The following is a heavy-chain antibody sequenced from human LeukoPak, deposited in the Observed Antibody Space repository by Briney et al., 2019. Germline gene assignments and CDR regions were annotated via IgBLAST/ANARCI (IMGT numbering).Heavy chain of an antibody. D-gene: IGHD2-2*01. Sequence: GGSLRLSCAASGFTFNDYWMTWVRQAPGKGLEWVAHIKQDGSEKYYVESLKGRFTISRDNAKNSLFLQMNSLRAEDTAVYYCVRDCSSASLSSGCYYAMDVWGKGTTVTVSS. V-gene: IGHV3-7*03. CDR1: GFTFNDYW. CDR3: VRDCSSASLSSGCYYAMDV. CDR2: IKQDGSEK. J-gene: IGHJ6*04.